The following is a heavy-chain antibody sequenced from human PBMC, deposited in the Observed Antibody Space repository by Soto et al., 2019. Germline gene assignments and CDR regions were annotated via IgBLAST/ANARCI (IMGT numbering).Heavy chain of an antibody. CDR1: GGTFSSYA. Sequence: QVQLVQSGAEVKKPGSSVKVSCKASGGTFSSYAISWVRQAPGQGLEWMGGIIPIFGTANYAQKFQGRVTIPPEQSTATAYLAPRGRRSEDTAVYSCARAPPTASPRAYYDKYYYGMAVWGQGTTVTVSS. CDR2: IIPIFGTA. V-gene: IGHV1-69*05. D-gene: IGHD3-22*01. J-gene: IGHJ6*02. CDR3: ARAPPTASPRAYYDKYYYGMAV.